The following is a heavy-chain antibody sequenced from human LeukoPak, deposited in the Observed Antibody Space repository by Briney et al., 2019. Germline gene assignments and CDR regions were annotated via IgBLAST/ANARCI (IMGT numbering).Heavy chain of an antibody. CDR2: VSFDGSNT. CDR1: GFTFSSYA. CDR3: ARASRWLQLGGDY. V-gene: IGHV3-30-3*01. D-gene: IGHD5-24*01. J-gene: IGHJ4*02. Sequence: SGGSLRLSCAASGFTFSSYAMLWVRQAPGKGLEWVAVVSFDGSNTYYADSVKGRFTISRDNSKNTLYLQMNSLRAEDTAVYYCARASRWLQLGGDYWGQGTLVTVSS.